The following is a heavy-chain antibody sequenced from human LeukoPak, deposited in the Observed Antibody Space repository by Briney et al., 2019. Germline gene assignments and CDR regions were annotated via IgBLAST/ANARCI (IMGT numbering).Heavy chain of an antibody. Sequence: EASVTVSCTASGYTFTGYYMHWVRQAPGQGLEWMGWINPNSGGTNYAQKFQGRVTMTTDTSTSTAYMELRSLRSDDTAVYYCARGSTARYYYDSSGYYRGAVDYWGQGTLVTISS. V-gene: IGHV1-2*02. CDR3: ARGSTARYYYDSSGYYRGAVDY. CDR2: INPNSGGT. D-gene: IGHD3-22*01. CDR1: GYTFTGYY. J-gene: IGHJ4*02.